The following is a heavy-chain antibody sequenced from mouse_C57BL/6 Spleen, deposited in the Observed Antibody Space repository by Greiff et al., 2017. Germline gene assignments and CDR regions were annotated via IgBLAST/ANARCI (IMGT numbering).Heavy chain of an antibody. CDR1: GYAFSSYW. D-gene: IGHD2-2*01. J-gene: IGHJ4*01. Sequence: QVQLKQSGAELVKPGASVKISCKASGYAFSSYWMNWVKQRPGKGLEWIGQIYPGDGDTNYNGKFKGKATLTADKSSSTAYMQLSSLTSEDSAVYFCARGLLWLRRETSPYAMDYWGQGTSVTVSS. V-gene: IGHV1-80*01. CDR3: ARGLLWLRRETSPYAMDY. CDR2: IYPGDGDT.